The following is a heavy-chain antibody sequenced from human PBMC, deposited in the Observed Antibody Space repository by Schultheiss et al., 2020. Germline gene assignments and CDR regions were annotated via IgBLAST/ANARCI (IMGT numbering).Heavy chain of an antibody. Sequence: SQTLSLTCTVSSGSVSSGSHYWSWIRQPPGRGLEWIGYIYYSGSTNYNPSLKSRVTISVDTSKNQFSLKLSSVTAADTAVYYCARRERGMVQGVIITPPVSYYYYYMDVWGKGTTVTVSS. CDR2: IYYSGST. CDR3: ARRERGMVQGVIITPPVSYYYYYMDV. V-gene: IGHV4-61*01. CDR1: SGSVSSGSHY. D-gene: IGHD3-10*01. J-gene: IGHJ6*03.